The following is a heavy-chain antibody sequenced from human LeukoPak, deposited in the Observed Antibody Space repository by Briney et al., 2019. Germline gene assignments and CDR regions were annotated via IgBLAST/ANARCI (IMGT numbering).Heavy chain of an antibody. D-gene: IGHD6-19*01. CDR2: INHSGRT. Sequence: IPSETLSLTCTVSGYSISTGYYWDWIRQPPGKGLEWIGEINHSGRTIYNPSLTSRVTISVDTSKNQFSLKLNSVTAADTAVYYCARDIGGAGYWGQGTLVTVSS. V-gene: IGHV4-38-2*02. CDR3: ARDIGGAGY. J-gene: IGHJ4*02. CDR1: GYSISTGYY.